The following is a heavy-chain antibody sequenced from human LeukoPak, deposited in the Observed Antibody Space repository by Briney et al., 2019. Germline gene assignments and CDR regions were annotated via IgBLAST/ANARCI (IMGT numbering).Heavy chain of an antibody. Sequence: GASVKVSCKASGGTFSSYAISWVRQAPGQGLEWMGGIIPIFGTANYAQKFQGRVTITADESTSTAYMELSSLRSEDTAVYYCARERRDYGGNSGGFDYWGQGTLVTVSS. D-gene: IGHD4-23*01. CDR3: ARERRDYGGNSGGFDY. CDR2: IIPIFGTA. V-gene: IGHV1-69*13. J-gene: IGHJ4*02. CDR1: GGTFSSYA.